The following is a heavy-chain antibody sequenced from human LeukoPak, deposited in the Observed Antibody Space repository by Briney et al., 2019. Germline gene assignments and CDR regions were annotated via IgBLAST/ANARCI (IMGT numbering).Heavy chain of an antibody. Sequence: GGSLRLSCAASGFSFGGYAMAWVRQAPGKGLEWISSISGSGATANYTDSVRGRFIISRDNSANRLDLQMNSLRVEDAAVYYCAKDRAGYNVKGSDSWGQGTLVTVSS. CDR2: ISGSGATA. V-gene: IGHV3-23*01. CDR3: AKDRAGYNVKGSDS. D-gene: IGHD5-24*01. J-gene: IGHJ4*02. CDR1: GFSFGGYA.